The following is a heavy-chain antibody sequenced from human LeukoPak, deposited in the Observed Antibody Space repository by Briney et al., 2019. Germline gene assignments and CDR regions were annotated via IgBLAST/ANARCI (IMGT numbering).Heavy chain of an antibody. CDR2: ISPYNGNT. J-gene: IGHJ4*02. D-gene: IGHD3-22*01. CDR1: GYTFIRYG. Sequence: GASVKVSCKASGYTFIRYGITWVRQAPGQGLEWMAWISPYNGNTKYAQKFQGRVTMTRDTSISTAYMELSRLRSDDTAVYYCAEARYSSGYYYYVYWGQGTLVTVSS. V-gene: IGHV1-18*01. CDR3: AEARYSSGYYYYVY.